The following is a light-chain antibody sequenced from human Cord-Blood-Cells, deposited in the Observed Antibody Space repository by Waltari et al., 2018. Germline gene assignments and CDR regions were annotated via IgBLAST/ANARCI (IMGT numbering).Light chain of an antibody. CDR2: WAS. J-gene: IGKJ4*01. Sequence: DIVLTQSPHSLAVSLGERATINCKSSQSVLCSSNNKNYLAWYQQKPGQPPKLLIYWASTRESGVPDRFSGSGSGTDFTLTISSLQAEDVAVYYCQQYYSTPLTFGGGTKVEIK. CDR1: QSVLCSSNNKNY. CDR3: QQYYSTPLT. V-gene: IGKV4-1*01.